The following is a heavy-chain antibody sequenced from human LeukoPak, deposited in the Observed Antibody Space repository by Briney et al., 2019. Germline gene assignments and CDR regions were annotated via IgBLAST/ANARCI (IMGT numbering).Heavy chain of an antibody. CDR3: AKDHGSSDWYYFDY. CDR2: IRYDGSNK. D-gene: IGHD6-13*01. V-gene: IGHV3-30*02. J-gene: IGHJ4*02. CDR1: GFYFANYA. Sequence: GGSLRLSCAASGFYFANYAMSWVRQAPGKGLEWVAFIRYDGSNKYYADSVKGRFTISRDNSKNTLYLQMNTLRADDTAVYYCAKDHGSSDWYYFDYWGQGTLVTVSS.